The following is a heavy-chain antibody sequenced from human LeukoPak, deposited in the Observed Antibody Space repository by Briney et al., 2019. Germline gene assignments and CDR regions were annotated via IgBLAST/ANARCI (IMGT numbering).Heavy chain of an antibody. CDR3: ARGWAASGTLYYYYGMDV. J-gene: IGHJ6*02. CDR1: GGSFSGYY. D-gene: IGHD6-13*01. V-gene: IGHV4-34*01. Sequence: SETLSLTCAVYGGSFSGYYWSWIRQPPGKGLEWIGEINHSGSTNYNPSLKSRVTISVDTSKNQFSLKLRSVTAADTARYYCARGWAASGTLYYYYGMDVWGQGTTVTVSS. CDR2: INHSGST.